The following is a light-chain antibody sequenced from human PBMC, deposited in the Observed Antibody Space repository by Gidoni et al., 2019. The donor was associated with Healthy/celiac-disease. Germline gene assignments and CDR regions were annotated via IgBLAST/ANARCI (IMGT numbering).Light chain of an antibody. CDR2: DAS. CDR3: QQRSNWPWT. CDR1: QSVSSY. V-gene: IGKV3-11*01. J-gene: IGKJ1*01. Sequence: EIVLKQSPATLSVSPGERATLSCRASQSVSSYLAWYQQKPGQAPRLLIYDASNRATGIPARFSGSGSGTDFTLTISSLEPEDFAVYYCQQRSNWPWTFGQGTKVEIK.